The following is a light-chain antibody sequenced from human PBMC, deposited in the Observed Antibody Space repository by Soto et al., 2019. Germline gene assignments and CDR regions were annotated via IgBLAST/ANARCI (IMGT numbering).Light chain of an antibody. CDR2: EAT. J-gene: IGLJ3*02. CDR3: SSYTTGATWV. Sequence: QSALTQPASVSGSPGQSITISCTGTGSDIGVYNYVSWYQHHPGKAPQLIIYEATDRPSGVSDRFSGSKSGNTASLTISGLQAEDEADYYCSSYTTGATWVFGGGTKVTVL. V-gene: IGLV2-14*01. CDR1: GSDIGVYNY.